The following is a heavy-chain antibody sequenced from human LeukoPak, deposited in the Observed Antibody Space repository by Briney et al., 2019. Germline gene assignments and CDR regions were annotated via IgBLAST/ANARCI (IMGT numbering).Heavy chain of an antibody. Sequence: GSSVKVSCKASGGTFSSYAISWVRQAPGQGLEWMGGIIPIFGTANYAQKFQGRVTITADESTSTASMELSSLRSEDTAVYYCARSTVLMVYAISGFAPWGRGTRDTVSS. CDR3: ARSTVLMVYAISGFAP. V-gene: IGHV1-69*01. CDR2: IIPIFGTA. CDR1: GGTFSSYA. D-gene: IGHD2-8*01. J-gene: IGHJ5*02.